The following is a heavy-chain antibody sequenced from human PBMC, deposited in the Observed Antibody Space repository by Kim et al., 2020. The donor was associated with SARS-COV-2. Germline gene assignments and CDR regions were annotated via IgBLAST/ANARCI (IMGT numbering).Heavy chain of an antibody. D-gene: IGHD2-2*01. J-gene: IGHJ6*02. CDR3: ARGLGYCSSTSCRYYGMDV. CDR2: IYSGGST. Sequence: GGSLRLSCAASGFTVSSNYMNWVRQAPGKGLEWVSVIYSGGSTYYADSVKGRFTISRDNSKNTLYLQMNSLRAEDTAVYYCARGLGYCSSTSCRYYGMDVWGQGTTVTVSS. CDR1: GFTVSSNY. V-gene: IGHV3-66*01.